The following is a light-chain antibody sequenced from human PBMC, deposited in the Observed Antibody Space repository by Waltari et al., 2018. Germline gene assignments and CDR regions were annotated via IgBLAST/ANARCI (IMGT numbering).Light chain of an antibody. V-gene: IGLV3-21*03. CDR3: QVWDSSSDQGV. CDR1: NIGSKS. Sequence: SYVLTQPPSVSVAPGKTARITWWGNNIGSKSVHWYPQKPGQAPVLVVYDDSDRPSGIPARFSGSNSGNTATLTISRVEAGDEADYCCQVWDSSSDQGVFGGGTKLTVL. J-gene: IGLJ2*01. CDR2: DDS.